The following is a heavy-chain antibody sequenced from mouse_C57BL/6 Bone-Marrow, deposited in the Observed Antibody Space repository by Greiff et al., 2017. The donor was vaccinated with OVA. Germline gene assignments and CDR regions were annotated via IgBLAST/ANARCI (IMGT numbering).Heavy chain of an antibody. Sequence: QVQLKQSGPELVKPGASVKISCKASGYAFSSSWMNWVKQRPGKGLEWIGRIYPGDGDTNYNGKFKGKATLTADKSSSTAYMQRSSLTSEDSAVYFCARDGSSDYWGQGTTLTVSS. CDR3: ARDGSSDY. V-gene: IGHV1-82*01. CDR1: GYAFSSSW. CDR2: IYPGDGDT. D-gene: IGHD1-1*01. J-gene: IGHJ2*01.